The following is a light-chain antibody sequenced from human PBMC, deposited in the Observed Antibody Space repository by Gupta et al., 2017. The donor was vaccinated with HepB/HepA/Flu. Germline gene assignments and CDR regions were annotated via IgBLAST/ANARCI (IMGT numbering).Light chain of an antibody. CDR1: HNVVWSSNNKNF. V-gene: IGKV4-1*01. CDR3: QQYYSRPRT. CDR2: GAS. J-gene: IGKJ2*02. Sequence: DIVMTQSPASLTASLAARPTIICKSSHNVVWSSNNKNFLAWYQQKPGQPPKLIISGASVRETGVPDRFSGSGSVTDFTLTISSLQAEDVAAYYCQQYYSRPRTFGEGTKVEIK.